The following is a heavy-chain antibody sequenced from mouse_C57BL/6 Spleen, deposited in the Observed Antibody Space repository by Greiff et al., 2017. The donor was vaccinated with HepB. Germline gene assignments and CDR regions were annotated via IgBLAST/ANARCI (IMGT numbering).Heavy chain of an antibody. V-gene: IGHV5-17*01. Sequence: EVQLVESGGGLVKPGGSLKLSCAASGFTFSDYGMHWVRQAPEKGLEWAAYISSGSSTIYYADTVKGRFTISRDNAKNTLFLQMTSLRSEDTAMYYCAVAPHLTYWGQGTLVTVSA. CDR2: ISSGSSTI. J-gene: IGHJ3*01. CDR3: AVAPHLTY. CDR1: GFTFSDYG. D-gene: IGHD1-3*01.